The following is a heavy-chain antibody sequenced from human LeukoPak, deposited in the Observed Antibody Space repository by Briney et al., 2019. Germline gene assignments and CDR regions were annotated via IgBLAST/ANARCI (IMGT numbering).Heavy chain of an antibody. J-gene: IGHJ4*02. CDR2: ISGSGGST. CDR1: GFTFSSYA. D-gene: IGHD4-17*01. V-gene: IGHV3-23*01. CDR3: AKVSGSDYGDYTGFDY. Sequence: QPGGSLRLSCAASGFTFSSYAISWVRQAPGKGLEWVSAISGSGGSTYYADSVKGRFTISRDNSKNTLYLQMNSLRAEDTAVYYCAKVSGSDYGDYTGFDYWGQGTLVTVSS.